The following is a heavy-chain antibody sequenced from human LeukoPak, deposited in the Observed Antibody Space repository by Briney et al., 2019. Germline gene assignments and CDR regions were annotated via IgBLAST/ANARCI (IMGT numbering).Heavy chain of an antibody. CDR2: VHHSGTI. J-gene: IGHJ4*02. CDR3: ARGGTRADDY. CDR1: GASISSHY. Sequence: SETLSLTCTVSGASISSHYWSWIRQPPGKGLEWIGYVHHSGTINYNPSLKSRAAISVDTSRNQVSLKLNSLTATDTAVYYCARGGTRADDYWGQGTLVIVSS. V-gene: IGHV4-59*11. D-gene: IGHD2-8*01.